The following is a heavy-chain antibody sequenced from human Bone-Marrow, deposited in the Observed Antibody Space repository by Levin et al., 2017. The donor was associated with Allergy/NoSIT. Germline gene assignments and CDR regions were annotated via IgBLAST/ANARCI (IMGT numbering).Heavy chain of an antibody. CDR3: ALLEDYYGWGGN. V-gene: IGHV3-15*07. CDR2: IKSKTDSGTT. CDR1: GFTFSGDW. D-gene: IGHD3-10*01. J-gene: IGHJ4*02. Sequence: GGSLRLSCAASGFTFSGDWLNWVRQAPGKGLEWVARIKSKTDSGTTEYAAHVKVTFTISRDGSKNTLYLQMNNLKTEDTAVYYCALLEDYYGWGGNWGQGTLVTVSS.